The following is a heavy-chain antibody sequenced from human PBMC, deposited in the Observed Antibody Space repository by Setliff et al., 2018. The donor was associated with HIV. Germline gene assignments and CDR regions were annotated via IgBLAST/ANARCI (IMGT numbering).Heavy chain of an antibody. D-gene: IGHD3-10*01. CDR2: IYYSGST. V-gene: IGHV4-59*01. CDR1: GGSISSYY. J-gene: IGHJ4*02. CDR3: ARDLFALEIGGGWAVDY. Sequence: PSETLSLTCTVSGGSISSYYWSWIRQPPGKGLEWTGYIYYSGSTNYNPSHKRRVTISVDTSKNQFSLKLSSVTAADTAVYYCARDLFALEIGGGWAVDYWGQGTLVTVSS.